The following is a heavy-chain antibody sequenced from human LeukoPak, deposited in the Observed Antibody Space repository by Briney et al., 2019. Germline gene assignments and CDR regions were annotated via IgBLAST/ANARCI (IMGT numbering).Heavy chain of an antibody. CDR1: GFTFDDYA. Sequence: GGSLRLSCAASGFTFDDYAMHWVRQAPGKGLEWVSGISWNSGSIGYADSVKGRFTISRDNAENSLYLQMNSLRAEDTALYYCAKDTRTGYYNPLFDYWGQGTLVTVSS. D-gene: IGHD3/OR15-3a*01. CDR2: ISWNSGSI. J-gene: IGHJ4*02. V-gene: IGHV3-9*01. CDR3: AKDTRTGYYNPLFDY.